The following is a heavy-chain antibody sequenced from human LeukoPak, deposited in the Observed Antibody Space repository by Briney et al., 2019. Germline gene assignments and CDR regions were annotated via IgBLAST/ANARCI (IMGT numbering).Heavy chain of an antibody. CDR2: ISGYGTYI. CDR1: GFTFKSYS. J-gene: IGHJ4*02. V-gene: IGHV3-21*01. CDR3: ARDLSLGDPGGFDF. D-gene: IGHD3-16*01. Sequence: GGSLRLSCAASGFTFKSYSMNWVRQAPGKGPEWVSTISGYGTYIYYANSVKGRFTISRDNAKNSLYLQMDSLRADDTAVYYCARDLSLGDPGGFDFWGRGTLVTVSS.